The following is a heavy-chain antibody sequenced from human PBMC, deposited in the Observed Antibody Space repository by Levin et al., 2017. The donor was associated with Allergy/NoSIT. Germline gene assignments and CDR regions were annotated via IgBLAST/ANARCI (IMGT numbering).Heavy chain of an antibody. V-gene: IGHV1-69*04. CDR2: IIPILGIA. D-gene: IGHD3-16*02. CDR3: ARVYYDYVWGSYRYDGGPPDAFDI. Sequence: ASVKVSCKASGGTFSSYPISWVRQAPGQGLEWMGRIIPILGIANYAQKFQGRVTITADKSTSTAYMELSSLRSEDTAVYYCARVYYDYVWGSYRYDGGPPDAFDIWGQGTMVTVSS. CDR1: GGTFSSYP. J-gene: IGHJ3*02.